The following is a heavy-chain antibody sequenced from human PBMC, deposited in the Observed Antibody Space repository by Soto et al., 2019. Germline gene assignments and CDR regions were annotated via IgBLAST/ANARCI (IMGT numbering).Heavy chain of an antibody. V-gene: IGHV3-33*01. CDR3: ARDIRSVYFDY. Sequence: QVQLVESGGGVVQPGRSLRLSCAAAGFTFRNYGMHWVRQAPGKGQEWVAVIWYDESNQYYTDSVKGRFTVSRDNSKNTLYLQMNSLRAEDTAVYYCARDIRSVYFDYWGQGTLVTVSS. J-gene: IGHJ4*02. CDR2: IWYDESNQ. CDR1: GFTFRNYG.